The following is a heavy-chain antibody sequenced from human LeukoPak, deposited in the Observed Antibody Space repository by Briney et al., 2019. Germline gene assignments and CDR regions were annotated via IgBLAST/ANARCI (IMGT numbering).Heavy chain of an antibody. CDR1: GFAFSTYA. V-gene: IGHV3-23*01. CDR2: LSANGANT. CDR3: AKDFRGSYDY. D-gene: IGHD3-16*01. Sequence: PGGSLRLSCAVSGFAFSTYAMGWVRQAPGRGLEWVSALSANGANTYYADSVKGRFTISRDNSKYMLYLQMNSLRADDTAEYYCAKDFRGSYDYWGQGALVTVSS. J-gene: IGHJ4*02.